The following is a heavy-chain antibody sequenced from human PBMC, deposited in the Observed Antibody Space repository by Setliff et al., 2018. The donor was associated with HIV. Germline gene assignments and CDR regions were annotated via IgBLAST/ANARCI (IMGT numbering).Heavy chain of an antibody. D-gene: IGHD5-18*01. J-gene: IGHJ4*02. V-gene: IGHV1-69*13. CDR3: ATGEMATARGWYFDS. CDR1: GGTFSTSA. CDR2: IIPILGTP. Sequence: SVKVSCKASGGTFSTSALSWVRQAPGQGLEWMGGIIPILGTPKYAQKFQGRVTITADESTSTAYMELSSLRSEDTAVYYCATGEMATARGWYFDSWGQGTLVTV.